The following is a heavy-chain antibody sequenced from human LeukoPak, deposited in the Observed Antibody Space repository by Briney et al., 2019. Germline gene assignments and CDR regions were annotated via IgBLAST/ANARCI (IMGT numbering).Heavy chain of an antibody. J-gene: IGHJ4*02. CDR1: GGSISSYY. CDR3: ARERWGDVDTAMGLFDY. V-gene: IGHV4-59*01. CDR2: TYYSGST. Sequence: TPSETLSLTCTVSGGSISSYYWSWIRQPPGKGLEWIGYTYYSGSTNYNPSLKSRVTISVDTSKNQFSLKLSSVTAADTAVYYCARERWGDVDTAMGLFDYWGQGTLVTVSS. D-gene: IGHD5-18*01.